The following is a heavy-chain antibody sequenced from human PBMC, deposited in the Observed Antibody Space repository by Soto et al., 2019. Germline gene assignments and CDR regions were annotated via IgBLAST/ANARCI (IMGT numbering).Heavy chain of an antibody. V-gene: IGHV3-74*01. J-gene: IGHJ4*02. D-gene: IGHD2-15*01. Sequence: EVQLVESGGGLVQPGGSLRLSCAASGFTFSSYWMHWVRQAPGKGLVWVSRINSDGSSTSYADSVKGRFTVSRDNAKNSLYLHMDSLGAEDTAVYYCVRTSLVVAAATREDYWGQGTLVTVSS. CDR2: INSDGSST. CDR3: VRTSLVVAAATREDY. CDR1: GFTFSSYW.